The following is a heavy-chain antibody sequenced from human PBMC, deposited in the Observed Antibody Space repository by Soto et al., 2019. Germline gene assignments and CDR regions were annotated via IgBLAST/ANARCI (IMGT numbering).Heavy chain of an antibody. V-gene: IGHV3-15*01. J-gene: IGHJ4*02. CDR3: TTDPVYDIVHRHDY. CDR1: GFTFSNAW. Sequence: GGSLRLSCAASGFTFSNAWMSWVRQAPGKGLEWVGRIKSKTDGGTTDYAAPVKGRFTISRDDSKNTLYLQMNSLKTEDTAVYYCTTDPVYDIVHRHDYWGQGTLVTVSS. D-gene: IGHD3-9*01. CDR2: IKSKTDGGTT.